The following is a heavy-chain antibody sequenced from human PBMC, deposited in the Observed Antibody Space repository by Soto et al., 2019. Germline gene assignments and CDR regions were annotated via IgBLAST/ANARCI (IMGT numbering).Heavy chain of an antibody. J-gene: IGHJ2*01. Sequence: PGGSLRLSCAASGFSFSSHGMSWVRQIPGKGPEWVSSISKSGDQTFYADSVKGRLTVFRDNPKNTLYLQLSTLRVEDTAVYYCGKIGVIAQWYFDFWGRGTLVTVSS. CDR2: ISKSGDQT. V-gene: IGHV3-23*01. CDR1: GFSFSSHG. D-gene: IGHD2-21*01. CDR3: GKIGVIAQWYFDF.